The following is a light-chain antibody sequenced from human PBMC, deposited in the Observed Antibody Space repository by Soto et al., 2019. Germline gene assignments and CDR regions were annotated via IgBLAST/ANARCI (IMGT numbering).Light chain of an antibody. CDR1: SSDVGGYNF. CDR3: KSYSSSVSYV. CDR2: DVN. Sequence: QSVLTQPASVSGSPGQSITISCTGTSSDVGGYNFVSWYQKYPGRAPKIMIYDVNNRPSGVSNRFYGSKSGNTASLTISGLQPEDEADYYCKSYSSSVSYVFGTGTKVTVL. J-gene: IGLJ1*01. V-gene: IGLV2-14*03.